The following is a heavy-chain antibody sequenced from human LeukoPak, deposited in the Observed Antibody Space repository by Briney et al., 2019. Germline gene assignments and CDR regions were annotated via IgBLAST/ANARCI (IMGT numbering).Heavy chain of an antibody. J-gene: IGHJ4*02. CDR3: AREGYGGYFDY. V-gene: IGHV3-30-3*01. Sequence: PGGSLRLSCAASGFTFSSYAMHWVRQAPGKGLEWVAVISYDGSNKYYADSVKGRFTISRDNSKNTLYLQMNSLRAEDTAVYYCAREGYGGYFDYWGQGTLVTVSS. CDR1: GFTFSSYA. CDR2: ISYDGSNK. D-gene: IGHD6-13*01.